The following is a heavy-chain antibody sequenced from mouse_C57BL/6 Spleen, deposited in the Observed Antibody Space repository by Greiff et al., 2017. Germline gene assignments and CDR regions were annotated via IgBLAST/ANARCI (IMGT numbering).Heavy chain of an antibody. CDR1: GYAFSSSW. J-gene: IGHJ2*01. CDR2: IYPGDGDT. V-gene: IGHV1-82*01. CDR3: AREGNSYYFDY. Sequence: QVQLQQSGPELVKPGASVKISCKASGYAFSSSWMNWVKQRPGKGLEGIGRIYPGDGDTNYNGKFKGKATLTADKSSSTAYMQLSSLTSEDSAVYFCAREGNSYYFDYWGQGTTLTVSS.